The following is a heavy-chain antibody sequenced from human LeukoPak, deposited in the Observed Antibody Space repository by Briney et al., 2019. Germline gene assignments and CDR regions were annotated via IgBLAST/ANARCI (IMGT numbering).Heavy chain of an antibody. V-gene: IGHV3-NL1*01. CDR2: IYSGGSI. CDR1: GFTFSNYG. J-gene: IGHJ5*02. D-gene: IGHD5-18*01. Sequence: PGRSLRLSCAASGFTFSNYGMHWVRQAPGKGLEWVSVIYSGGSIYYADSVKGRFTISRDNSKNTLYLQMNSLRAEDTAVYYCARDPARLNVDTPAWGQGTLVTVSS. CDR3: ARDPARLNVDTPA.